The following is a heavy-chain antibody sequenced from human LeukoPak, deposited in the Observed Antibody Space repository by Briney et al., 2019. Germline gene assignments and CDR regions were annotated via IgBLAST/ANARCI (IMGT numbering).Heavy chain of an antibody. CDR1: GFTFSDHY. D-gene: IGHD1-26*01. CDR2: TRNKANSYTT. V-gene: IGHV3-72*01. Sequence: PGGSLRLSCAASGFTFSDHYMDWVRQAPGKGLEWVGRTRNKANSYTTAYAASVKGRFTISRDDSKNSLYLKMNSLKTEDTAVYYCARVNALSYSPDGGAFDIWGQGTMVTVSS. CDR3: ARVNALSYSPDGGAFDI. J-gene: IGHJ3*02.